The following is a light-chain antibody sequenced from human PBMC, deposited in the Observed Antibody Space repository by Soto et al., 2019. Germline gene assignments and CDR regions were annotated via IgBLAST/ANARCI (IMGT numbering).Light chain of an antibody. CDR2: GAS. J-gene: IGKJ5*01. CDR1: QSVSSR. Sequence: DIMLTQSPGTLSLSPGERATLSCRASQSVSSRRLAWYQQKPGQAPRFLIYGASTRPTGIPARFSGSGSGTEFTLTISSLQSEDFAVYYCQQYNNWPPITFGQGTRLEIK. V-gene: IGKV3D-15*01. CDR3: QQYNNWPPIT.